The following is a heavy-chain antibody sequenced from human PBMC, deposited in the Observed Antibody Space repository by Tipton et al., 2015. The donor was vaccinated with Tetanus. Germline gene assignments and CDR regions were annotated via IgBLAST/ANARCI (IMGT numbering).Heavy chain of an antibody. D-gene: IGHD6-25*01. CDR2: ISSTSRYI. V-gene: IGHV3-21*01. CDR1: GFSFSNYK. Sequence: SLRLSCEVSGFSFSNYKMNWVRQGPGRGLEWVSSISSTSRYINYADSVKGRFTISRDNAKNSLFLEMNSLRVDDTAVYYCVSGSALDYWDQGTLITVSS. J-gene: IGHJ4*02. CDR3: VSGSALDY.